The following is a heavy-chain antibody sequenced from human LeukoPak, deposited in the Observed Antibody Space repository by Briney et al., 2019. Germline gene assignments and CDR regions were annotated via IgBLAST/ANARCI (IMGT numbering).Heavy chain of an antibody. CDR2: ISSSGSTI. Sequence: KTGGSLRLSCAASGFTFSDYYMSWIRQAPGKGLEWVSYISSSGSTIYYADSVKGRFTISRDNAKNSLYLQMNSLRAEDTAVYYCARDHYYDSSGYYPFDYWGQGTLVTVSS. CDR3: ARDHYYDSSGYYPFDY. J-gene: IGHJ4*02. V-gene: IGHV3-11*04. D-gene: IGHD3-22*01. CDR1: GFTFSDYY.